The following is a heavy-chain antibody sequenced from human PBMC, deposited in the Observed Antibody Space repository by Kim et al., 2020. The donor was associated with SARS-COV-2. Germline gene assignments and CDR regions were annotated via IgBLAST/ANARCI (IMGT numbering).Heavy chain of an antibody. CDR3: ARVNGEVLIDY. J-gene: IGHJ4*02. Sequence: SETLSLTCTVSGGSISSYYWSWIRQPPGKGLEWIGYIYYSGSTNYNPSLKSRVTISVDTSKNQFSLKLSSVTAADTAVYYCARVNGEVLIDYWGQGTLVT. CDR2: IYYSGST. CDR1: GGSISSYY. V-gene: IGHV4-59*13. D-gene: IGHD2-8*01.